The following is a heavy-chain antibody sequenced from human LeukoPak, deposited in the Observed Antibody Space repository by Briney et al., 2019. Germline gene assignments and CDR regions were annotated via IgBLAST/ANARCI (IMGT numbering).Heavy chain of an antibody. J-gene: IGHJ4*02. CDR1: GFTVSIND. Sequence: PGGSLRLSCVVSGFTVSINDMSWVRQAPGKGLEWVSVIHGGGSTYYADSVKGRFTISRDNSKNTLYLQMNSLRAEDTAVYYCAKDLFESDSSGYGFLGFDYWGQGTLVTVSS. CDR3: AKDLFESDSSGYGFLGFDY. D-gene: IGHD3-22*01. V-gene: IGHV3-53*01. CDR2: IHGGGST.